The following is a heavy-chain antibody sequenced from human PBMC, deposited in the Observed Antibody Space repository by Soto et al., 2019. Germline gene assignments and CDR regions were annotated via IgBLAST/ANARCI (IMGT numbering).Heavy chain of an antibody. Sequence: QVKLLQSGAEVKKPGASVKVSCKVSGHTLTELSMHWVRQAPGRGLEWMGGFDPEDGETIFAQKFQGRVTMTEDTSTDSTSMELTSLSSADTAVYYCAAGGTRWLHSPVDYWGQGNLVTISS. J-gene: IGHJ4*02. CDR1: GHTLTELS. V-gene: IGHV1-24*01. CDR3: AAGGTRWLHSPVDY. D-gene: IGHD1-1*01. CDR2: FDPEDGET.